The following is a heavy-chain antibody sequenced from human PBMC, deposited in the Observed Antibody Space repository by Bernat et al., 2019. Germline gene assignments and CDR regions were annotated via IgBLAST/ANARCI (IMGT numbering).Heavy chain of an antibody. Sequence: EVQLVESGGGLVKPGGSLRHSCAASGFTFSNAWMSWVRQAPGKGLEWVGRIKSKTDGGTTDYAAPVKGRFTISRDDSKNTLYLQMNSLKTEDTAVYYCTTTPSYYGNDYWGQGTLVTVSS. CDR1: GFTFSNAW. CDR2: IKSKTDGGTT. V-gene: IGHV3-15*01. D-gene: IGHD4-11*01. J-gene: IGHJ4*02. CDR3: TTTPSYYGNDY.